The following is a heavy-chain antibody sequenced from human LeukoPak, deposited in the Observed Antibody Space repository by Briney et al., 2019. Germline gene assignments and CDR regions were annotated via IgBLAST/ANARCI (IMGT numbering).Heavy chain of an antibody. CDR3: ARNRPTGASRVFVVQ. J-gene: IGHJ4*02. CDR1: GFSFSTYA. CDR2: MSIGSRYI. Sequence: GGSLRLSCTASGFSFSTYAMTWVRQAPGKGLEWISSMSIGSRYIYYADSVRGRFTISRDNTKNSLYLLMNNLRAEDTAIYYCARNRPTGASRVFVVQWGQGTPVTVSS. V-gene: IGHV3-21*06. D-gene: IGHD2-15*01.